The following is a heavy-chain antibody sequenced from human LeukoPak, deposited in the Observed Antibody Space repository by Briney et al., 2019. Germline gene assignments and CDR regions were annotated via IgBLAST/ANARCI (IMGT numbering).Heavy chain of an antibody. D-gene: IGHD3-22*01. CDR2: IYHSGST. CDR1: GYSISSGYY. J-gene: IGHJ6*03. V-gene: IGHV4-38-2*02. CDR3: ARGKTYYYDSSGYLRRHYYYYYYMDV. Sequence: SETLSLTCTVSGYSISSGYYWGWIRQPPGKGLEWIGTIYHSGSTYYNPSLKSRVTISVDTSKNQFSLKLSSVTAADTAVYYRARGKTYYYDSSGYLRRHYYYYYYMDVWGKGTTVTVSS.